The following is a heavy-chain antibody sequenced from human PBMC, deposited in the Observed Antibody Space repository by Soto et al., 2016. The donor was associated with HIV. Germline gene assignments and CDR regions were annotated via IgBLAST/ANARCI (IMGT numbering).Heavy chain of an antibody. Sequence: EVQLVESGGGVVRPGGSLRLSCAASGFTFDDYGMSWVRQAPGKGLKWVSGINWNGGSTSYADSVKGRFTISRDSAKNSLYLQMNSLRAEDTALYYCARDRGYYYGSGSSKAVYYYGMDVWGQGTTVTVSS. J-gene: IGHJ6*02. D-gene: IGHD3-10*01. CDR3: ARDRGYYYGSGSSKAVYYYGMDV. CDR1: GFTFDDYG. CDR2: INWNGGST. V-gene: IGHV3-20*04.